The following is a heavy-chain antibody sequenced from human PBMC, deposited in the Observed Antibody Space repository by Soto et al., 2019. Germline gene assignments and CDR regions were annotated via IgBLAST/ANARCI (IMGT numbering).Heavy chain of an antibody. J-gene: IGHJ4*02. CDR2: VSHSGNT. CDR3: ARAKFESTGWHQFDI. V-gene: IGHV4-34*01. D-gene: IGHD7-27*01. CDR1: GGSFTGHF. Sequence: SETLSLTCTVSGGSFTGHFCSWVRQPPGKGLEWIGEVSHSGNTKYYPSLRSRVTLSVDSSKNQISLALTSVTAADTAVYYCARAKFESTGWHQFDIWGQGTLVTVS.